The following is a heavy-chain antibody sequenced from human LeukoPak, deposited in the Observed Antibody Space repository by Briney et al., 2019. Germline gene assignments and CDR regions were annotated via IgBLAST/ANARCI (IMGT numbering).Heavy chain of an antibody. CDR1: GGSFSGYY. CDR3: ARNGGAARPVDY. Sequence: SETLSLTCAVYGGSFSGYYWSWIRQPPGKGLEWIGEINHSGSTNYNPSLKSRVTISVDTSKNQFSLKLSSVTAADTAVYYCARNGGAARPVDYWGQGTLVTVSS. V-gene: IGHV4-34*01. CDR2: INHSGST. D-gene: IGHD6-6*01. J-gene: IGHJ4*02.